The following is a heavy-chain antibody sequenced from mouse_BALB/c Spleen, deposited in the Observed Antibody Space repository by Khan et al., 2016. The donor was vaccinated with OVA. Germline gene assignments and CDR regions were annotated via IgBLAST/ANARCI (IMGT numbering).Heavy chain of an antibody. Sequence: QVQLQQPGPELVKPGASVKMSCKASGYTFTDYVINWVKQRTGQGLEWIGDIYPGSGSTYYNEKFKGKAKLTADKSSNTAYMQLSSLTFEDSAVYFCARGGYSVFAYWGQGTLVTVSA. V-gene: IGHV1-77*01. CDR1: GYTFTDYV. D-gene: IGHD1-1*01. CDR3: ARGGYSVFAY. J-gene: IGHJ3*01. CDR2: IYPGSGST.